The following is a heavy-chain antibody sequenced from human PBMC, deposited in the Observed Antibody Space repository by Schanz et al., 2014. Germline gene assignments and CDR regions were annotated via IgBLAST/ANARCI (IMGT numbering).Heavy chain of an antibody. CDR3: ARVPEPGWFDP. Sequence: QVQLVQSGAEVKKPGASVRVSCKASGYSFTTYDVNWVRQATGQGLEWMGWMNPTTGNRGYAQNFQGRVTMTRDTSLKTAYMELSSLRSEDTAVYYCARVPEPGWFDPWGQGTLVTVSS. J-gene: IGHJ5*02. V-gene: IGHV1-8*01. CDR1: GYSFTTYD. CDR2: MNPTTGNR. D-gene: IGHD1-26*01.